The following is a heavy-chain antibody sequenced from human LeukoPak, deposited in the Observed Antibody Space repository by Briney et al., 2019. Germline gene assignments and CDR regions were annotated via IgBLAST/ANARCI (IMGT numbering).Heavy chain of an antibody. V-gene: IGHV3-23*01. CDR2: ISGSGTST. D-gene: IGHD6-6*01. J-gene: IGHJ4*02. Sequence: PGGSLRLSCVASGIIFSTYAMSWVRQAPGKGLEWVSVISGSGTSTYYTDSVKGRFTISRDNSKNTLHLLMSSLRAEDTAVYYRAKSGAVAARTGFDYWGQGTLVTVSS. CDR1: GIIFSTYA. CDR3: AKSGAVAARTGFDY.